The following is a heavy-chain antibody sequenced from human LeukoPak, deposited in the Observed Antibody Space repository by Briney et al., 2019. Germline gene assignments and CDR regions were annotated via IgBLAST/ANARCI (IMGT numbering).Heavy chain of an antibody. D-gene: IGHD2-2*01. Sequence: GGPLRLSCAASGSTFSSYEMNWVRQAPGKGLEWVSYISSSGSTIYYADSVKGRFTISRDNAKNSLYLQMNSLRAEDTAVYYCARTRASGTYNWFDPWGQGTLVTVSS. J-gene: IGHJ5*02. CDR2: ISSSGSTI. CDR3: ARTRASGTYNWFDP. CDR1: GSTFSSYE. V-gene: IGHV3-48*03.